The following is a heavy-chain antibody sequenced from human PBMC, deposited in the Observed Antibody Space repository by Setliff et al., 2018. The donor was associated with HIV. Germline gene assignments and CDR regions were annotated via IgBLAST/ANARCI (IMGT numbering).Heavy chain of an antibody. CDR2: IYDSGVT. J-gene: IGHJ1*01. Sequence: SETLSLTCSVSGATISRHFWSWIQQSPGKGLEWIGTIYDSGVTKYNPSLQTRVRVSVDTSKSHLSLSLTSVTPADTAVYYCTRRQRGTSGYYEFFQQWGQGSLVTVSS. CDR3: TRRQRGTSGYYEFFQQ. D-gene: IGHD3-3*01. V-gene: IGHV4-59*11. CDR1: GATISRHF.